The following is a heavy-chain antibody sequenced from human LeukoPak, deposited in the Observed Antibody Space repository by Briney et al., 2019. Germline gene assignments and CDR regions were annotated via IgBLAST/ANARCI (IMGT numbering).Heavy chain of an antibody. V-gene: IGHV3-30*18. Sequence: PGRSLRLSCAASGFTFSRYGIHWVRQAPGKGLEWVALISNDGSDKYYGDSVKGRFTISRDNSKNMLYLQMNSLRAEDTAVYYCAKGHVVGLTVDYFDYWGQGTLVTVSS. CDR2: ISNDGSDK. CDR3: AKGHVVGLTVDYFDY. D-gene: IGHD1-26*01. J-gene: IGHJ4*02. CDR1: GFTFSRYG.